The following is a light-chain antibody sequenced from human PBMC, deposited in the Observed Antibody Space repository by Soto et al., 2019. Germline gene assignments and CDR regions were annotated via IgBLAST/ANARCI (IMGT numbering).Light chain of an antibody. Sequence: DIQMTQCPSTVSASVGDRVTVTCRASLSASSWLAWYQQKPGKAPKLLIHAASSLESGVPSRFSGSGSGTDFTLTISSLQPEDSATYYCQQSYSIPVTFGQGTKVDIK. CDR1: LSASSW. V-gene: IGKV1-39*01. CDR2: AAS. CDR3: QQSYSIPVT. J-gene: IGKJ2*01.